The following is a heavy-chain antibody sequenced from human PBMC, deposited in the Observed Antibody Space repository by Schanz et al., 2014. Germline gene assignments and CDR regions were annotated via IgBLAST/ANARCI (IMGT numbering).Heavy chain of an antibody. CDR3: ATGGYGTGSYRECDY. V-gene: IGHV4-39*02. D-gene: IGHD3-10*01. CDR1: GGSISSSNYY. Sequence: QLQLQESGPGLVKPSETLSLTCTVSGGSISSSNYYWGWIRQPPGKGLEWIESIYYSGSTYYNPASKNGGSTTSRNNDNNSLYQQMSVPAADTAVYYCATGGYGTGSYRECDYWGQGTLVTVSS. CDR2: IYYSGST. J-gene: IGHJ4*02.